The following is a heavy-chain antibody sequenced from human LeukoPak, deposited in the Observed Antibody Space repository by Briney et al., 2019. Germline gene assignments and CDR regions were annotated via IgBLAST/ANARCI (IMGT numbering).Heavy chain of an antibody. CDR2: IIPIFGTA. D-gene: IGHD3-16*02. CDR3: ARDGLSLYYFDY. V-gene: IGHV1-69*05. J-gene: IGHJ4*02. Sequence: SVTVSFTASGGTFSSYALSWVRQAPGQGLEWMGRIIPIFGTANYAQKFQGRVTITRDTSASTAYMELSSLRSEDTAVYYCARDGLSLYYFDYWGQGTLVTVSS. CDR1: GGTFSSYA.